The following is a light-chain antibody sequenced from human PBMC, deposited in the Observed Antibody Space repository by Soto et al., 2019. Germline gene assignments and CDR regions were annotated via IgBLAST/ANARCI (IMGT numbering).Light chain of an antibody. V-gene: IGKV3D-20*02. CDR2: GAS. Sequence: EIVLTHSPGTLSLSPCERATLSFSASQSVSSSYLAWYQQKPGQAPRLLIYGASSRATGIPDRFSGSGSGTDFTLTISRLEPEDFAVYYCQQRAIWRGVTFGPGTKVDIK. J-gene: IGKJ3*01. CDR3: QQRAIWRGVT. CDR1: QSVSSSY.